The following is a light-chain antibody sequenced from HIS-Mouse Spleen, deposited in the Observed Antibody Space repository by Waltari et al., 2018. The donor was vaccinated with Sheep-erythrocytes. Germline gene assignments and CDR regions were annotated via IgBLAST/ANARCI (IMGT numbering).Light chain of an antibody. CDR2: GNS. CDR1: SSNIGAGYD. J-gene: IGLJ2*01. CDR3: QSYDSSLSGSV. Sequence: QSVLTQPPSVSGAPGQRVTISCTGSSSNIGAGYDVHWYQQLPGTAPKLLLHGNSHRPSGVPDRFSGSKSGTSASLAITGLQAEDEADYYCQSYDSSLSGSVFGGGTKLTVL. V-gene: IGLV1-40*01.